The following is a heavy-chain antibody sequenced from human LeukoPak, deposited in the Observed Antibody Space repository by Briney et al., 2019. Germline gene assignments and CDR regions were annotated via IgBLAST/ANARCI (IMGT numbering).Heavy chain of an antibody. D-gene: IGHD3-3*01. J-gene: IGHJ4*02. CDR2: IYYSGTT. V-gene: IGHV4-39*01. CDR1: GASISSDTYY. CDR3: ARRDGTLGVVPFDY. Sequence: NPSETLSLTCTVSGASISSDTYYWGWIRQPPEKGLEWIGSIYYSGTTYYNPSLKSRVTIFADTSKNQLSLNLSSVTAADTAVYYCARRDGTLGVVPFDYWGQGTLVIVSS.